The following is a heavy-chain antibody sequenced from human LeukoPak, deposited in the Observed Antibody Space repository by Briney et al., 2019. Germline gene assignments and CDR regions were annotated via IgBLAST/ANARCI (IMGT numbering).Heavy chain of an antibody. CDR3: ARDPPSGSTWYYFDY. Sequence: GGSLRLSCAASGFTFSSYWMSWVRQAPGKGLEWVANIKQDGSEKYYVDSVKGRFTISRDNSKNTLYLQMNSLRAEDTAVYYCARDPPSGSTWYYFDYWGQGTLVTVSS. V-gene: IGHV3-7*01. CDR1: GFTFSSYW. D-gene: IGHD2-2*01. J-gene: IGHJ4*02. CDR2: IKQDGSEK.